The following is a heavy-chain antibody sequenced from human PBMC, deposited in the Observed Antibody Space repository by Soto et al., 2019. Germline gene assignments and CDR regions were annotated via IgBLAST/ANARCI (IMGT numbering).Heavy chain of an antibody. D-gene: IGHD2-21*02. CDR2: ISSSGYSA. J-gene: IGHJ4*02. V-gene: IGHV3-23*01. CDR1: GFTYNNYA. Sequence: EVQLLESGGALVQPGVSLSLSCAASGFTYNNYAMGWVRQAPGKGLEWVSAISSSGYSAYYEDYVKGRFTISRDNSRNTMFLQMNKLSAEDTAVYYCAKGSVVVAAKFDSWGQGTQVTVSS. CDR3: AKGSVVVAAKFDS.